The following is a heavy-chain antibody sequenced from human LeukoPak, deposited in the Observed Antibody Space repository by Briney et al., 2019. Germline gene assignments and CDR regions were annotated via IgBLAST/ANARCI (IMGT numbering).Heavy chain of an antibody. D-gene: IGHD6-13*01. CDR3: ASPITVAGSPVDFDH. J-gene: IGHJ4*02. CDR1: GYSISSGYY. V-gene: IGHV4-38-2*02. Sequence: SETLSLTCIVSGYSISSGYYWGWIRQPPGQGLERIGSIYQSGSTYYNPSLRSRVTISVDTSKNQFSLKLSSVTAADTAVYYCASPITVAGSPVDFDHWGQGTLVTVSS. CDR2: IYQSGST.